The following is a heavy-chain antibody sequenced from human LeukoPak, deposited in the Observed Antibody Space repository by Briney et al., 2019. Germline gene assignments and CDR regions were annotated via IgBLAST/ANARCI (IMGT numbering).Heavy chain of an antibody. Sequence: GGSLRLSCAASGFTFSKYWMLWVRQAPGKGLESVSRINTEGTVTTYADSVKGRFTVYRANADNTLFLHMNSVRDEDTAVYYCATKQWLAPPPDSWGQGTPVTVSS. V-gene: IGHV3-74*01. CDR3: ATKQWLAPPPDS. J-gene: IGHJ4*02. D-gene: IGHD6-19*01. CDR1: GFTFSKYW. CDR2: INTEGTVT.